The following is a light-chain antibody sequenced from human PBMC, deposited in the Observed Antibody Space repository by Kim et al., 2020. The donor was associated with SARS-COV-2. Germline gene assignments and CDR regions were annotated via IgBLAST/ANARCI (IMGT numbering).Light chain of an antibody. Sequence: DIQMTQSPSSLSASVGDRVTITCRASQNISDYLNWYQQKPGKAPKVLISAASSLQSGVPSRFSGSGSGTDFTLTFTSLQPEDFATYYCQQSYSTPRTFGGGTKVEVK. CDR2: AAS. CDR3: QQSYSTPRT. CDR1: QNISDY. V-gene: IGKV1-39*01. J-gene: IGKJ4*01.